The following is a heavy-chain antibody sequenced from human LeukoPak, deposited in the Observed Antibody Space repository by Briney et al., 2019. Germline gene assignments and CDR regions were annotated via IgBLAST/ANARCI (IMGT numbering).Heavy chain of an antibody. CDR3: ARVAESGYDSFRFDY. D-gene: IGHD5-12*01. V-gene: IGHV4-59*01. CDR1: GGSISSYY. CDR2: IYYSGST. J-gene: IGHJ4*02. Sequence: SETLSLTCTVSGGSISSYYWSRIRQPPGKGLEWIGYIYYSGSTNYNPSLKSRVTISVDTSKNQFSLKLSSVTAADTAVYYCARVAESGYDSFRFDYWGQGTLVTVSS.